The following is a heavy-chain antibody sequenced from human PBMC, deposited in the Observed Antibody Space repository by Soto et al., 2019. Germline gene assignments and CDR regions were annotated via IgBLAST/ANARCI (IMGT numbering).Heavy chain of an antibody. CDR3: AREHRYCSSTSCYSGVRYFDY. CDR2: ISSSSSTI. Sequence: PGGSLRLSCAASGFTFSSYSMNWVRQAPGKGLEWVSYISSSSSTIYYADSVKGRFTISRDNAKNSLYLQMNSLRDEDTAVYYCAREHRYCSSTSCYSGVRYFDYWVQGTLVTVSS. V-gene: IGHV3-48*02. J-gene: IGHJ4*02. CDR1: GFTFSSYS. D-gene: IGHD2-2*02.